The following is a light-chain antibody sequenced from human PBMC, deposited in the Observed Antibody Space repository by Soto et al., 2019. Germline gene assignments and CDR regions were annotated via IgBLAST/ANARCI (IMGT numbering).Light chain of an antibody. CDR2: GAS. CDR1: QSVSSSY. J-gene: IGKJ1*01. CDR3: QHYGSSWT. Sequence: ELVLTQSPGTLSLSPGERATLSCRASQSVSSSYLAWYKQKAGQAPRLLIYGASNRATGIPDRFSGSGSGTDFILTIRRLEPEDFAVYYCQHYGSSWTFGQGTKLDIK. V-gene: IGKV3-20*01.